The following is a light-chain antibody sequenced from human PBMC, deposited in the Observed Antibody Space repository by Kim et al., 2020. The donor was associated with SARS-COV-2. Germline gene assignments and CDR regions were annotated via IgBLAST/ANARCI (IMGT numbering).Light chain of an antibody. CDR1: RSNVGNNP. Sequence: ELTQPPSASGTPGQTVTISCSGRRSNVGNNPVTWFQQVPGTAPKLLMSNDNRRPSGVPDLFSASKSGTSASLAISGLQSEDEAVYYCGSWDDSLSGRVFGGGTKLTVL. V-gene: IGLV1-44*01. CDR2: NDN. J-gene: IGLJ3*02. CDR3: GSWDDSLSGRV.